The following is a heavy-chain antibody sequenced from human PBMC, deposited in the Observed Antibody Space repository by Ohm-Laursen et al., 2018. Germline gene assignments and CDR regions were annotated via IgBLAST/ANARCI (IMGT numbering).Heavy chain of an antibody. CDR1: GGSFSGYY. D-gene: IGHD3-22*01. CDR3: ARVLARYYDSSGYGY. J-gene: IGHJ4*02. Sequence: TLSLTCAVYGGSFSGYYWSWIRQPPGEGLEWIGEINHSGSTNYNPSLKSRVTISVDTSKNQFSLKLSSVTAADTAVYYCARVLARYYDSSGYGYWGQGTLVTVSS. V-gene: IGHV4-34*01. CDR2: INHSGST.